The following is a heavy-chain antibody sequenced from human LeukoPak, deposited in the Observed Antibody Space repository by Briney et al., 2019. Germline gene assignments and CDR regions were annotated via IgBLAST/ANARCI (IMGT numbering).Heavy chain of an antibody. J-gene: IGHJ4*02. CDR3: ASHYDSSGSYFDY. CDR1: GYTFSSYA. CDR2: IIPIFGTA. Sequence: SVKVSCKASGYTFSSYAISWVRQAPGQGLEWMGGIIPIFGTANYAQKFQGRVTITADKSTSTAYMELSSLRSEDTAVYYCASHYDSSGSYFDYWGQGTLVTVSS. V-gene: IGHV1-69*06. D-gene: IGHD3-22*01.